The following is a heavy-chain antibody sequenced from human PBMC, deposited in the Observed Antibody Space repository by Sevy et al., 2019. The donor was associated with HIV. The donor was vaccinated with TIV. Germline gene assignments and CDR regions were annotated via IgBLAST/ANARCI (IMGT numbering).Heavy chain of an antibody. Sequence: GGSLRLSCVASGFSFSTYSMNWVRQAPGTGPEWVSYISSSSTSIYYADSVKGRFTISMDNAKYSLYLQMNSRRDEDTAVYYCARDGESSGYYYVGVFDYWGQGTLVTVSS. CDR2: ISSSSTSI. V-gene: IGHV3-48*02. J-gene: IGHJ4*02. CDR3: ARDGESSGYYYVGVFDY. CDR1: GFSFSTYS. D-gene: IGHD3-22*01.